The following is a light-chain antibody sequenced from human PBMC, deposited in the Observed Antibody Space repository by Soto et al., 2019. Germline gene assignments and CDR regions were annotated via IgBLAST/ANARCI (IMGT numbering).Light chain of an antibody. J-gene: IGLJ2*01. CDR2: ANN. Sequence: QSALTQPPSVSGAPGQTVTISCTGSNSNVGGGYDVHWYQQLPGSAPKLLIYANNNRPSGVPDRFSGSKSGTSASLAITGLQAEDEADYYCQSYDPTLNVVFVGGTKLTVL. CDR3: QSYDPTLNVV. V-gene: IGLV1-40*01. CDR1: NSNVGGGYD.